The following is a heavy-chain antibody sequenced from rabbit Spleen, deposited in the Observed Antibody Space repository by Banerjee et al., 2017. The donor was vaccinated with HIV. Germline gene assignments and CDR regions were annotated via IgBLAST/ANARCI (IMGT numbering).Heavy chain of an antibody. D-gene: IGHD1-1*01. Sequence: QSLEESGGDLVKPGASLTLTCTASGFSFSSSYWMCWVRQAPGKGLELIACIYTGSGGTWYANWAKGRFTISKTSSTTVTLQMTSLTAADTATYFSARDTSSSFSSYGMDLWGPGTLVTVS. CDR3: ARDTSSSFSSYGMDL. J-gene: IGHJ6*01. CDR1: GFSFSSSYW. V-gene: IGHV1S40*01. CDR2: IYTGSGGT.